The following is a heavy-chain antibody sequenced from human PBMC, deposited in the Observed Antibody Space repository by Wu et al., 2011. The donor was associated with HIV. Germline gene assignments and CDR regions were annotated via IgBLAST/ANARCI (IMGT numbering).Heavy chain of an antibody. V-gene: IGHV1-2*02. J-gene: IGHJ6*04. CDR1: GYTFTGYY. Sequence: QVQLVQSGAEVKKPGASVKVSCKASGYTFTGYYMHWVRQAPGQGLEWMGWINPNSGGTNYAQKFQGRVTMTRDTSISTAYMELSRLRSDDTAVYYCVRGSTYYDFWSGYYTPYYMDVWGQRDHGHRSPQ. CDR3: VRGSTYYDFWSGYYTPYYMDV. CDR2: INPNSGGT. D-gene: IGHD3-3*01.